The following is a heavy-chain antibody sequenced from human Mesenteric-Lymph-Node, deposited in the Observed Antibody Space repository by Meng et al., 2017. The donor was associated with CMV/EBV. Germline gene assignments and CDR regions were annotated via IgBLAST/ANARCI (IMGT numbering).Heavy chain of an antibody. J-gene: IGHJ4*02. D-gene: IGHD6-13*01. V-gene: IGHV1-8*02. Sequence: ASVKVSCKASGGTFSSYAISWVRQAPGQGLEWMGWMNPNSGNTGYAQKFKGRVTLTRNISISTAYMELSSLRSEDTAVYYCAKRIAASGTTLGYWGQGTLVTVSS. CDR2: MNPNSGNT. CDR3: AKRIAASGTTLGY. CDR1: GGTFSSYA.